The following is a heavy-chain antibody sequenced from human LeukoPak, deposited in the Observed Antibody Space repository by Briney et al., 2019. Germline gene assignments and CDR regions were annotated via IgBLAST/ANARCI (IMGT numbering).Heavy chain of an antibody. V-gene: IGHV3-53*01. CDR1: GFTVSSNY. J-gene: IGHJ3*02. CDR3: AKPEQWLIDKDAFDI. Sequence: QTWGSLRLSCAASGFTVSSNYMSWVRQALGKGLEWVSVIYSGGSTYYAGSVKGRFTISRDNSKNTLYLQMNSLRAEDTAVYYCAKPEQWLIDKDAFDIWGQGTMVTVSS. D-gene: IGHD6-19*01. CDR2: IYSGGST.